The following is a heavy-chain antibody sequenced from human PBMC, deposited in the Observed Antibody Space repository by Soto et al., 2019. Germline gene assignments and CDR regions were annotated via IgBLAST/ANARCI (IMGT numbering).Heavy chain of an antibody. V-gene: IGHV3-23*01. J-gene: IGHJ6*02. CDR3: AEDSWVIFGVPAEVYYAMDV. CDR1: GFTFANYS. D-gene: IGHD3-3*01. Sequence: PGRSMRLSCVASGFTFANYSMSWVRQADGEGREWVSSTSGIGGTTSYSDSVRGRFTTSRDTSTNTVYLQINDLRVADAAEYFCAEDSWVIFGVPAEVYYAMDVWGPGTTVTVSS. CDR2: TSGIGGTT.